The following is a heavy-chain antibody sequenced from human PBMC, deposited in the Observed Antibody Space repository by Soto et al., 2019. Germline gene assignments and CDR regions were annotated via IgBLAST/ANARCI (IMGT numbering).Heavy chain of an antibody. J-gene: IGHJ6*02. CDR3: ARTQRGYCSGGSCYSGGLYYYGMDV. D-gene: IGHD2-15*01. CDR1: GYTFTSYG. CDR2: ISAYNGNT. V-gene: IGHV1-18*01. Sequence: ASVKVSCKASGYTFTSYGISWVRQAPGQGLEWMGWISAYNGNTNYAQKLQGRVTMTTDTSTSTAYMELRSLRSDDTAVYYCARTQRGYCSGGSCYSGGLYYYGMDVWVQGTTVTVSS.